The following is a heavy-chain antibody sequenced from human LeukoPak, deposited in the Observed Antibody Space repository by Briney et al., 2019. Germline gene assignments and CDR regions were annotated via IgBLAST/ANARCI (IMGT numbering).Heavy chain of an antibody. V-gene: IGHV4-39*01. J-gene: IGHJ4*02. CDR1: GDSISSSSYY. CDR2: IYYSGST. D-gene: IGHD3-10*01. CDR3: ARQGRVRGVILPYFDY. Sequence: SETLSLTCTVSGDSISSSSYYWGWIRQPPGKGLEWIGSIYYSGSTYYNPSLKSRVTISVDTSKNQFSLKLSSVTAADTAVYYCARQGRVRGVILPYFDYWGQGTLVTVSS.